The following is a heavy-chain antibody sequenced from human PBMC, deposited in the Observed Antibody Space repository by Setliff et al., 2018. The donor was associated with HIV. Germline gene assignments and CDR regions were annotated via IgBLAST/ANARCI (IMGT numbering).Heavy chain of an antibody. CDR1: GGSISTYSYY. D-gene: IGHD6-13*01. J-gene: IGHJ5*02. CDR3: SRQPRITAAGTTPPFDP. Sequence: ASETLSLTCSVFGGSISTYSYYWGWVRQPPGMGLEWIGSIYHTANTHYSPSLETRVAIFVDTSKNQFSLRLSSVTAADSAMYYCSRQPRITAAGTTPPFDPWGQGTLVTVSS. V-gene: IGHV4-39*01. CDR2: IYHTANT.